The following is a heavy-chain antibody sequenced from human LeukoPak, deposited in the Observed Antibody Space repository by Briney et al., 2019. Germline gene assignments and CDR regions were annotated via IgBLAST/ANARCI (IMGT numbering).Heavy chain of an antibody. J-gene: IGHJ2*01. CDR3: ARDQRSWYFDL. V-gene: IGHV3-33*01. CDR1: GFTFSLYG. D-gene: IGHD3-10*01. Sequence: GGSLRLSCAASGFTFSLYGMHWVRQVPGKGLEWVAVIYYDGTKTFYADSVKGRFTISRDNSRNTLFLQMNSLRAEDTAVYYCARDQRSWYFDLWGRGTLLTVSS. CDR2: IYYDGTKT.